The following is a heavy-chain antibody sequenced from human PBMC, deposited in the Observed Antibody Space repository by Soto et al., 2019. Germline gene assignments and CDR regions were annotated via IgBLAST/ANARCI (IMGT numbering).Heavy chain of an antibody. CDR1: GYTFSDYY. CDR3: AREPATAKPEGVDF. V-gene: IGHV1-2*02. Sequence: AASVKVSCKASGYTFSDYYIHWVRQCPGQGLEWMGWINPNSGGTKYAPKFQGGVTMTRDTSITTAYMELSRLRSGDTAVYYCAREPATAKPEGVDFWGQGTLVTVSS. D-gene: IGHD1-1*01. CDR2: INPNSGGT. J-gene: IGHJ4*02.